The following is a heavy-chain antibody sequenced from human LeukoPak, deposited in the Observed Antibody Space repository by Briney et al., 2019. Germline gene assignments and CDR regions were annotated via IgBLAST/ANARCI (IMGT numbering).Heavy chain of an antibody. V-gene: IGHV1-69*05. CDR3: ATITGTNIDGDYYYYMDV. D-gene: IGHD1-7*01. J-gene: IGHJ6*03. Sequence: GASVKVSCKASGGTFSSYAISLVRQAPGQGLEWMGGIIPIFGTANYAQKFQGRVTITTDESTSTAYMELSSLRSEDTAVYYCATITGTNIDGDYYYYMDVWGKGTTVTVSS. CDR2: IIPIFGTA. CDR1: GGTFSSYA.